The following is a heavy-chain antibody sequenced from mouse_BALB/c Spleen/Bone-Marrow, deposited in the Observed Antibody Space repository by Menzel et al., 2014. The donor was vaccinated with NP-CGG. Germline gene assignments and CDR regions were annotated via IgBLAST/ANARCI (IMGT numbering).Heavy chain of an antibody. CDR2: ISNLAYSI. J-gene: IGHJ1*01. Sequence: EVNLVESGGGLVQPGGSRKLSCAASGFTFSDYGMAWVRQAPGKGPEWVAFISNLAYSIYYADTVTGRFTISRENAKNTLYLEMSSLRSEDTAMYYCARDYYGSSYWYLDVWGAGTTVTVSS. D-gene: IGHD1-1*01. V-gene: IGHV5-15*02. CDR3: ARDYYGSSYWYLDV. CDR1: GFTFSDYG.